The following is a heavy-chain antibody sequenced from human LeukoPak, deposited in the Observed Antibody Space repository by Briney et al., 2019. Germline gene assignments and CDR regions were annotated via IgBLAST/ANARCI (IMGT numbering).Heavy chain of an antibody. D-gene: IGHD1-26*01. J-gene: IGHJ4*02. Sequence: GGSLRLSCAASGFTFSDYYMSWIRQAPGKGLEWVSYISSSGGTIYYADSVKGRFTISRDNARNSLYLQMNSLRAEDTAVYYCARGYLGATLFSSIDYWGQGTLVTVSS. CDR2: ISSSGGTI. V-gene: IGHV3-11*04. CDR1: GFTFSDYY. CDR3: ARGYLGATLFSSIDY.